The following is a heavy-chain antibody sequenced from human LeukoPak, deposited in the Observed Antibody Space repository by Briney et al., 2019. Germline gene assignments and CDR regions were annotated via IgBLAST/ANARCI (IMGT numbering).Heavy chain of an antibody. Sequence: SETLSLTCTVSGGSISSDYRSWIRQPPGKGLEWIGYIYYSGSTNYNPSLKSRVTISVDTSKTQFSLKLSSVTAAETAVYYCAREVGIRDYYYGMDVWGQGTTVTVSS. V-gene: IGHV4-59*01. CDR1: GGSISSDY. CDR2: IYYSGST. D-gene: IGHD1-1*01. CDR3: AREVGIRDYYYGMDV. J-gene: IGHJ6*02.